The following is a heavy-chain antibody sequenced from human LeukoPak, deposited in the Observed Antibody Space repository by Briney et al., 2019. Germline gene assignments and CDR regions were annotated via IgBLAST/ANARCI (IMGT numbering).Heavy chain of an antibody. CDR2: IYYSGST. D-gene: IGHD2-21*01. Sequence: SETLSLTCTVSGGSISSGGYYWSWIRQHPGKGLEWIGYIYYSGSTYYNPSLKSRVTISVDTSKNQFSLKLSSVTAADTAVYYCSRELWRYAFDIWGQGTMVNVSS. J-gene: IGHJ3*02. V-gene: IGHV4-31*03. CDR1: GGSISSGGYY. CDR3: SRELWRYAFDI.